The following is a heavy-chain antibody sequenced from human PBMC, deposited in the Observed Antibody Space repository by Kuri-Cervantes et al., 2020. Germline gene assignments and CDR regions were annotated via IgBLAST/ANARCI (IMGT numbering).Heavy chain of an antibody. Sequence: LSLTCAASGFTFDDYAMHWVRQAPGKGLEWVSLISWDGDSTYYADSVKGRFTISRDNSMNTLYLQMNSLRAEDTALYYCARSFGYDFWSGPTFFDYWGQGTRVTVSS. J-gene: IGHJ4*02. CDR2: ISWDGDST. V-gene: IGHV3-43D*04. D-gene: IGHD3-3*01. CDR1: GFTFDDYA. CDR3: ARSFGYDFWSGPTFFDY.